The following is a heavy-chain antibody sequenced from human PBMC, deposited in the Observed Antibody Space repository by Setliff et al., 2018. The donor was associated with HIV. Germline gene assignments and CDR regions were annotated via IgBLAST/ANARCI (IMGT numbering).Heavy chain of an antibody. CDR2: VDYSGST. CDR3: ARRLVTPSPFYDY. D-gene: IGHD3-9*01. Sequence: SSETLSLTCSVSGGSISSGAYYWEWIRQPPGKGLERIGGVDYSGSTYYNASLKSRVTMSVDTSKNQFSLKLTSVTAADTAVYYCARRLVTPSPFYDYWGRGALVTVSS. CDR1: GGSISSGAYY. J-gene: IGHJ4*02. V-gene: IGHV4-39*01.